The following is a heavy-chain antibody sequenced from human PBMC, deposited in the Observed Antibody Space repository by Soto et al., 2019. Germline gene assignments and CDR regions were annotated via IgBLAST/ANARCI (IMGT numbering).Heavy chain of an antibody. J-gene: IGHJ6*02. CDR3: AKAGDIVVVPAAIPVLEPGGMDV. Sequence: GASVKVSCKASGYTFTSYGISWVRQAPGQGLEWMGWISAYNGNTNYAQKLQGRVTMTTDTSTSTAYMELRSLRSDDTAVYYCAKAGDIVVVPAAIPVLEPGGMDVWGQGTTVTVS. CDR1: GYTFTSYG. D-gene: IGHD2-2*02. CDR2: ISAYNGNT. V-gene: IGHV1-18*01.